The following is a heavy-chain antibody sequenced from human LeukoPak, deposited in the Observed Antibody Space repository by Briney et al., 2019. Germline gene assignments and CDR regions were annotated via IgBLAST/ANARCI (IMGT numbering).Heavy chain of an antibody. Sequence: GGSLRLSCAASGFTLTTYGMSWVRQAPGKGLEWVSAISGSAGSTYYADSVKGRFTISRDNSKNTLYLQMNSLRAEDTAVYYCAREQVVVVVAAIHYYMDVWGQGTTVTVSS. CDR2: ISGSAGST. CDR1: GFTLTTYG. D-gene: IGHD2-15*01. CDR3: AREQVVVVVAAIHYYMDV. V-gene: IGHV3-23*01. J-gene: IGHJ6*03.